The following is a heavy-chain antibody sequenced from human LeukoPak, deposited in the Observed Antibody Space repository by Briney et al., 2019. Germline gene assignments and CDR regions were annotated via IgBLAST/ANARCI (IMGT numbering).Heavy chain of an antibody. Sequence: GGSLRLSCAASGFTFSSYGMHRVRQAPGKGLQWVAVISYDGSNKYYADSVKGRFTISRDNSKNTLYLQMNSLRAEDTAVYYCAKQFFQSLGGYSYGVDYWGQGTLVTVSS. CDR2: ISYDGSNK. CDR1: GFTFSSYG. J-gene: IGHJ4*02. D-gene: IGHD5-18*01. CDR3: AKQFFQSLGGYSYGVDY. V-gene: IGHV3-30*18.